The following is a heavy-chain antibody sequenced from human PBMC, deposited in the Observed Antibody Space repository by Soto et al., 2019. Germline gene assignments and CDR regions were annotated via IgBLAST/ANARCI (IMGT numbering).Heavy chain of an antibody. CDR1: GFTFSSYG. J-gene: IGHJ6*02. CDR3: ANMDTKAYYYYYGMDV. Sequence: QVQLVESGGGVVQPGRSLRLSCAASGFTFSSYGMHWVRQAPGKGLEWVAVISYDGSNKYYADSVKGRFTISRDNSKNTLYLQMNSLRAEDTAVYYCANMDTKAYYYYYGMDVWGQGTTVTVSS. D-gene: IGHD5-18*01. CDR2: ISYDGSNK. V-gene: IGHV3-30*18.